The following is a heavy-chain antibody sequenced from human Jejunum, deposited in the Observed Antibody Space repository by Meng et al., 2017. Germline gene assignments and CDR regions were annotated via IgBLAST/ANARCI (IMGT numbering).Heavy chain of an antibody. V-gene: IGHV3-53*01. D-gene: IGHD2-15*01. Sequence: GGSLRLSCAASGFTVSSKFMSWVRQAPGKGLQWVSIIHPGGVTYYADSVTGRFTISRDNSKNTVYLQMSSLRTEDTAVYSCSGGYYEYWGHGTLVTVSS. CDR3: SGGYYEY. CDR2: IHPGGVT. J-gene: IGHJ4*01. CDR1: GFTVSSKF.